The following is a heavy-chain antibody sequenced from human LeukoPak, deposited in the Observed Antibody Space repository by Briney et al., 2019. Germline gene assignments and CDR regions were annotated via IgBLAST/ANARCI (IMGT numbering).Heavy chain of an antibody. Sequence: GGSLRLSCAASGFTFSSYAMSWVRQAPGKGLEWVSAISGSGGSTYYADSVKGRFTISRDNSKNTLYLQMNSLRAEDTAVYYCAKDTAYSGSYYEKFDYWGQGTLVTVSS. J-gene: IGHJ4*02. V-gene: IGHV3-23*01. CDR2: ISGSGGST. CDR3: AKDTAYSGSYYEKFDY. CDR1: GFTFSSYA. D-gene: IGHD1-26*01.